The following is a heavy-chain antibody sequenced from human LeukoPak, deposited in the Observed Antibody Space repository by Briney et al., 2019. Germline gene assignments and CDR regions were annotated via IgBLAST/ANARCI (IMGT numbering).Heavy chain of an antibody. CDR2: IYSGGST. D-gene: IGHD3-9*01. V-gene: IGHV3-53*01. Sequence: GGSLRLSCAASGFTVSSNYMSWVRQAPGKGLEWVSVIYSGGSTYYADSVKGRFTISRDNSKNTLYLQMNSLRAEDTAVYYCARDSHYDILTGFCYYGMDVCGQGTTVTVSS. CDR3: ARDSHYDILTGFCYYGMDV. CDR1: GFTVSSNY. J-gene: IGHJ6*02.